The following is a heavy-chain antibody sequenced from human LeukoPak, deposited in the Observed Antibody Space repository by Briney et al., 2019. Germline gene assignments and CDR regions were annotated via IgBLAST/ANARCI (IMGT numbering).Heavy chain of an antibody. CDR2: IYYSGST. D-gene: IGHD2-15*01. J-gene: IGHJ4*02. Sequence: SETLSLTCTVSGGSISNNNYYWGWIRQPPGKGLEWIGSIYYSGSTYYNPSLKSRVTISLDTSKNQFSLKLSSVTAADTAVYYCARWGEGYCSGGSCYFYFDHWGQGTLVTVSS. CDR1: GGSISNNNYY. V-gene: IGHV4-39*07. CDR3: ARWGEGYCSGGSCYFYFDH.